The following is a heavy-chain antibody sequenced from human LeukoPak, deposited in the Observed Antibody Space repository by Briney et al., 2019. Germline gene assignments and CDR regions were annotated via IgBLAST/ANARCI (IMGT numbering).Heavy chain of an antibody. CDR3: ARVPFAGVVIPSWFDP. Sequence: KPSETLSLTCAVYGGSFSGYYWSWIRQPPGKGLEWIGEINHSGSTNYNPSLKSRVTISVDTSKNQFSLKLSPVTAADTAVYYCARVPFAGVVIPSWFDPWGQGTLVTVSS. CDR2: INHSGST. CDR1: GGSFSGYY. V-gene: IGHV4-34*01. D-gene: IGHD3-3*01. J-gene: IGHJ5*02.